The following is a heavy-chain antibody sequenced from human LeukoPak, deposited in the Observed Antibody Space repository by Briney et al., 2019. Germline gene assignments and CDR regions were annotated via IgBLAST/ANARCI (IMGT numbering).Heavy chain of an antibody. CDR3: AKGGGGVLAS. Sequence: GGSLRLSCAASGFTLSSYAMSWVRQAPGKGLEWVSSISGSGDNTYYADSVKGRFTISRDNSKNTLFLQMNSLKADDTAVYYCAKGGGGVLASWGQGTLVTVSS. D-gene: IGHD3-16*01. CDR1: GFTLSSYA. V-gene: IGHV3-23*01. J-gene: IGHJ4*02. CDR2: ISGSGDNT.